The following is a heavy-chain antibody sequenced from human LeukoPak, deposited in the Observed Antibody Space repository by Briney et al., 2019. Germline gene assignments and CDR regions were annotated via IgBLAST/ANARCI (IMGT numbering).Heavy chain of an antibody. CDR2: INHSGST. D-gene: IGHD3-3*01. V-gene: IGHV4-34*01. J-gene: IGHJ4*02. CDR3: ATNEWSGYYFEY. CDR1: GGSFSGYY. Sequence: ETRSLTCAVYGGSFSGYYWSWIRQPPGKGLEWIGEINHSGSTYYNPSLKSRVTISVDTSKNQFSLKLSSVTAADTAVYYCATNEWSGYYFEYWGQGTLVPASS.